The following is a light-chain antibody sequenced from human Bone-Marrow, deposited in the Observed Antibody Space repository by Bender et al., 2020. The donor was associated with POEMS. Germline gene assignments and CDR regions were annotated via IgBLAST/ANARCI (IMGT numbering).Light chain of an antibody. Sequence: QSVLTQPPSASGTPGQRVTISCSGGSSNIGAHAVNWYQHLPGSAPKVLTYSRYRRPSEVPDRFSGSRSCTSASLAIKRLQSEDETDYYCAVWDERLHCWVFGGATKLTFL. CDR1: SSNIGAHA. CDR3: AVWDERLHCWV. J-gene: IGLJ3*02. CDR2: SRY. V-gene: IGLV1-44*01.